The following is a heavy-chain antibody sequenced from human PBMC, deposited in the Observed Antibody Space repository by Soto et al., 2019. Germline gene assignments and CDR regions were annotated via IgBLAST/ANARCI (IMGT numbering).Heavy chain of an antibody. Sequence: ASVKVSCKASGYTFTAYYMHWVRQAPGQGLEWMGWVNPNNGGTNYAQKFQGRVTMTRDTSITTAYMELSRLRSDDTAVYYCARSIAARRTVDYWGQGTLVTVSS. CDR1: GYTFTAYY. CDR2: VNPNNGGT. D-gene: IGHD6-6*01. J-gene: IGHJ4*01. CDR3: ARSIAARRTVDY. V-gene: IGHV1-2*02.